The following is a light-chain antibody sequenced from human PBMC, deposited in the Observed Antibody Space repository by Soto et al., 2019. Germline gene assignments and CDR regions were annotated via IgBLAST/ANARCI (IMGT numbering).Light chain of an antibody. V-gene: IGKV1-6*01. J-gene: IGKJ1*01. CDR3: VHDYNYPRT. Sequence: AIQMTQSPSSLSASVGDRVTITCRASQGIRNDLGWYQQKPGKAPKLLIYGASSLHSGVPSRFSGSGSGTDCTLTISSLQTEYFATDYCVHDYNYPRTFGQGTKVEI. CDR2: GAS. CDR1: QGIRND.